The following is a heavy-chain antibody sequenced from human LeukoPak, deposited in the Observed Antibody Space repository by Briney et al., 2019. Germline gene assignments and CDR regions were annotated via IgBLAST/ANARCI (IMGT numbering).Heavy chain of an antibody. V-gene: IGHV1-2*06. CDR3: ARQTEYYYDSSGYYFRYMDV. CDR2: INPNSGGT. CDR1: GYTFTGYY. D-gene: IGHD3-22*01. J-gene: IGHJ6*03. Sequence: ASVKVSCKASGYTFTGYYMHWVRQAPGQGLEWMGRINPNSGGTNYAQKFQGRVTMTRDTSISTAYLQWSSLKASDTAMYYCARQTEYYYDSSGYYFRYMDVWGKGTTLTVSS.